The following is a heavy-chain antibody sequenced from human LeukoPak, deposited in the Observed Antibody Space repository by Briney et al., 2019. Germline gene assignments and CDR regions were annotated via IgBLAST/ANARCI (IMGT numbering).Heavy chain of an antibody. J-gene: IGHJ5*02. CDR3: ATDHSRANTAWWFDP. Sequence: ASVKVSCKASGYTITNNYMHWVRQAPGQGLEWMGVINPSGTGTSYAQKFQGRVTMSRDTSTSTLYMELSSLRSEDTAFYYCATDHSRANTAWWFDPWGQGTLVTVSS. V-gene: IGHV1-46*01. CDR2: INPSGTGT. D-gene: IGHD2-21*02. CDR1: GYTITNNY.